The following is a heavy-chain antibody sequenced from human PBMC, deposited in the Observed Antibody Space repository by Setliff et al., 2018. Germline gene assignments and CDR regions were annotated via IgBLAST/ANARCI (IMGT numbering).Heavy chain of an antibody. CDR2: MNPNSGNT. D-gene: IGHD3-10*01. CDR3: ARDPWFGEGDAFDI. CDR1: GYTFTNYG. Sequence: ASVKVSCKASGYTFTNYGINWVRQAPGQGLEWLGWMNPNSGNTGYAQKFQGRVTMTRNTSISTAYMELSSLRSEDTAVYYCARDPWFGEGDAFDIWGQGTMVTVSS. J-gene: IGHJ3*02. V-gene: IGHV1-8*02.